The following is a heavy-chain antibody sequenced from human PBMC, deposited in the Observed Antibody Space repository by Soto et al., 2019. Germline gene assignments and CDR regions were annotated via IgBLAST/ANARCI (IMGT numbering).Heavy chain of an antibody. J-gene: IGHJ2*01. Sequence: EVHLLESGGGLVQPGGSLRLSCAASGFTFSNHGMSWARQAPGKGLEWVSSISSSGGSTYYADSVKGRFTTSRDNSKNTLYLQMNSLRVEDTAVYYCAKIGVAGPWYFDLWGRGTLVTVSS. V-gene: IGHV3-23*01. CDR1: GFTFSNHG. CDR3: AKIGVAGPWYFDL. D-gene: IGHD6-13*01. CDR2: ISSSGGST.